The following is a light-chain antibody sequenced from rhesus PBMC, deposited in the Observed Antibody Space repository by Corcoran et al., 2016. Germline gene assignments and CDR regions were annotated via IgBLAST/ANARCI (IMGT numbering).Light chain of an antibody. J-gene: IGKJ4*01. V-gene: IGKV1-94*01. CDR2: DAS. Sequence: DIQMTQSPSSLSASVGDRVTVTCRASQGIRRELSWYQQKPGKAPTLLIDDASSLQTGVSSRFSVSGSGTDYTLTISSLKPEGVATYCCLQICTTPFTFGGGTKVEIK. CDR3: LQICTTPFT. CDR1: QGIRRE.